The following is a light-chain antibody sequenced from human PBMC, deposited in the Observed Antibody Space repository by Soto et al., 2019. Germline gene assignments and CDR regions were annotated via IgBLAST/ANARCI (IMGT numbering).Light chain of an antibody. CDR1: QSLRSRY. Sequence: DIVLTQYPGTRSLSPGERATLSCRARQSLRSRYVAWYQQKAGRAPRIIIYGAYTTATGIPDRFSGIGSGTDFTLIIIRLEPEDFAVYFFQQYGSSPNTFGQGTRLEIK. CDR2: GAY. CDR3: QQYGSSPNT. J-gene: IGKJ5*01. V-gene: IGKV3-20*01.